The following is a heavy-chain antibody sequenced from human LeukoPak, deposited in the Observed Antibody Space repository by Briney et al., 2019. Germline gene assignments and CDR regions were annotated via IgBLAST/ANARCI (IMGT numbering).Heavy chain of an antibody. J-gene: IGHJ6*03. CDR2: IRYDGSNK. CDR1: GFSFSSDG. CDR3: ANGSGSEAHYYYYYMDV. V-gene: IGHV3-30*02. Sequence: PGGSLRLSCAASGFSFSSDGMYWVRQAPGKGLEWVAFIRYDGSNKYYADSVKGRFTISRDNFKNTLYLQMNSLRAEDTAVYYCANGSGSEAHYYYYYMDVRGNGTTVTISS. D-gene: IGHD5-12*01.